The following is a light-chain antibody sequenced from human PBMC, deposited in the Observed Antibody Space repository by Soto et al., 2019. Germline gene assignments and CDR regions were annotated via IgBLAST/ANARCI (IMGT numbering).Light chain of an antibody. CDR2: EVV. V-gene: IGLV2-11*01. Sequence: QSALTQPRSVSGSPGQSVTISCTGTNSDVGAYNYVSWYQQHPGRAPKLIIYEVVKRPSGVRDRFSASKSGNTASLTITGLQAEDEADYYCCAYAGTYTWIFGGGTKLTVL. CDR1: NSDVGAYNY. J-gene: IGLJ2*01. CDR3: CAYAGTYTWI.